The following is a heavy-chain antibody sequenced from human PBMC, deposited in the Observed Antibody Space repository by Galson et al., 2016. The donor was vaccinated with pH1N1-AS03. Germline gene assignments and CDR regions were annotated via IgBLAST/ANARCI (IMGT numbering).Heavy chain of an antibody. CDR1: GFIFSNYA. CDR2: TSGLGEST. V-gene: IGHV3-23*01. Sequence: SLRLSCAASGFIFSNYAMTWVRQAPGKGLQWVSTTSGLGESTKYADSVKGRFTISRDNSKNTVNLHMNSLRVEDTAVYYCANRGDTLGFFESWGQGTLVTVSS. CDR3: ANRGDTLGFFES. D-gene: IGHD4-17*01. J-gene: IGHJ4*02.